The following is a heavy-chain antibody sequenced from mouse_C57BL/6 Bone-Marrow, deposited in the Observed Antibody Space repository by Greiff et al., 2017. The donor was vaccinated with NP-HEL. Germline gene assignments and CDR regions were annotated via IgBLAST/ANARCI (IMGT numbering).Heavy chain of an antibody. V-gene: IGHV1-61*01. CDR2: IYPSDSET. D-gene: IGHD2-1*01. CDR1: GYTFTSYW. J-gene: IGHJ3*01. CDR3: ARPIYYGNCGFAY. Sequence: QVQLQQPGAELVRPGSSVKLSCKASGYTFTSYWMDWVKQRPGQGLEWIGNIYPSDSETQYNQKFKDKATVTVDKSSSTAYMQLSSLTSEDSAVYYCARPIYYGNCGFAYWGQGTLVTVSA.